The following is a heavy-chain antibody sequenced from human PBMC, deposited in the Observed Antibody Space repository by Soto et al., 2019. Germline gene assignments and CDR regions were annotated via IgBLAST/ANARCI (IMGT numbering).Heavy chain of an antibody. Sequence: ASVKVSCKASGYTFTSYGISWVRQAPGQGLEWMGWISAYNGNTNYAQKLQGRVTMTTDTPTSTAYMELRSLRSDDTAVYYCARYYYDSSGYYYYYGMDVWGQGTTVTVSS. CDR3: ARYYYDSSGYYYYYGMDV. D-gene: IGHD3-22*01. CDR2: ISAYNGNT. CDR1: GYTFTSYG. J-gene: IGHJ6*02. V-gene: IGHV1-18*01.